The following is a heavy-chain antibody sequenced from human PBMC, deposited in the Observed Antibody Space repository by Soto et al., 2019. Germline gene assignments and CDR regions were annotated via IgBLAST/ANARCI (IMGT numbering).Heavy chain of an antibody. V-gene: IGHV3-33*01. J-gene: IGHJ4*02. D-gene: IGHD5-18*01. CDR1: GFTLSSYP. CDR3: ARDPGYNYGQPFDD. CDR2: ICFDGSNK. Sequence: PXGSLGLSFAASGFTLSSYPIHWVRQAPGKGLGWLALICFDGSNKYYADSVKGRFTISRDNAKNTLYLQMKSLRAEDTAVYYCARDPGYNYGQPFDDWGQGTLVTVPS.